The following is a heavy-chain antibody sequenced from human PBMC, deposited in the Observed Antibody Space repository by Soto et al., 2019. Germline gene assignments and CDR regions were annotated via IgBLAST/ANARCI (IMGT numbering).Heavy chain of an antibody. J-gene: IGHJ6*02. D-gene: IGHD2-2*01. CDR1: GFTFSNAW. Sequence: LSLTCAASGFTFSNAWMNWVRQAPGKGLEWVGRIKSKTDGGTTDYAAPVKGRFTISRDDSKNTLYLQMNSLKTEDTAVYYCTTGDCSSTSCYRFYYYGMDVWGQGTTVTVSS. V-gene: IGHV3-15*07. CDR2: IKSKTDGGTT. CDR3: TTGDCSSTSCYRFYYYGMDV.